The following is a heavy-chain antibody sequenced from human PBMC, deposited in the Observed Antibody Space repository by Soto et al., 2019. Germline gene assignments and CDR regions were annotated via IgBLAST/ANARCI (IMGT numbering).Heavy chain of an antibody. Sequence: SETLSLTCAIYCGSFSGFYRSWTRQPPGKGLEWIGEINDSGTTNYNPSLKSRVTISADTSKTHFSLRLTSVTAADTAVYYCARETSQNVYSHYGMDVWGQGTTVT. CDR3: ARETSQNVYSHYGMDV. CDR1: CGSFSGFY. CDR2: INDSGTT. J-gene: IGHJ6*02. V-gene: IGHV4-34*01.